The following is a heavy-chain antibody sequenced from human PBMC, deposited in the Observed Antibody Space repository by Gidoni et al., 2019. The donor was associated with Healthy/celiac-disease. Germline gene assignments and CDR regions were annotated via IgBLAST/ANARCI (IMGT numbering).Heavy chain of an antibody. D-gene: IGHD2-21*02. Sequence: QVQLVQSGAEVKKPGSSVKVSCKASGGTFSSYAISWVRQAPGQGLEWMGGIIPIFGTANYAQKFQGRVTITADESTSTAYMELSSLRSEDTAVYYCARDSAYCGGDCYSSWFDPWGQGTLVTVSS. J-gene: IGHJ5*02. V-gene: IGHV1-69*01. CDR2: IIPIFGTA. CDR1: GGTFSSYA. CDR3: ARDSAYCGGDCYSSWFDP.